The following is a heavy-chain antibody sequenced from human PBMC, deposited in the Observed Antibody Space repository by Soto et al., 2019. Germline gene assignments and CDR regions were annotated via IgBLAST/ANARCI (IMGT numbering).Heavy chain of an antibody. CDR2: ISGSGYST. V-gene: IGHV3-23*01. CDR1: GFTFGSYA. Sequence: EVQLLESGGGLVQPGGSLRLSCAASGFTFGSYAMSWVRQAPGKGLEWVSAISGSGYSTYYADSVKGRFTISRDNSKNTLYLQMNSLRAEDTAVYYCAKGRGYCTSTSCYVGSDYWGQGTLVTVSS. D-gene: IGHD2-2*01. CDR3: AKGRGYCTSTSCYVGSDY. J-gene: IGHJ4*02.